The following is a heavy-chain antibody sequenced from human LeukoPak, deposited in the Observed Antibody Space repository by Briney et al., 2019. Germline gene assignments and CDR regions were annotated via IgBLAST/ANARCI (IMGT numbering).Heavy chain of an antibody. D-gene: IGHD1-26*01. Sequence: SETLSLTCAVYGGSFSGYYWSWIRQPPGKGLEWIGEINHSGSTNYNPSLKSRVTISVDTSKNQFSLKLSSVTAADTAVYYCARCREGYYYHMDVLGKGTTVTVSS. CDR1: GGSFSGYY. CDR3: ARCREGYYYHMDV. V-gene: IGHV4-34*01. J-gene: IGHJ6*03. CDR2: INHSGST.